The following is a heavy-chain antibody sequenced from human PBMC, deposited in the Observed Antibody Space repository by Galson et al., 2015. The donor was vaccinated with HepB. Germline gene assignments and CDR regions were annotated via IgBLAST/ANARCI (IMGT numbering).Heavy chain of an antibody. CDR1: GFTFSDYY. D-gene: IGHD6-13*01. CDR3: ARDFRYSIGIYYYYGMDV. Sequence: SLRLSCAASGFTFSDYYMSWLRQAPGKGLEWVSYISTSGNTIYYADSVKGRFTISRDNAKNSLYLQMNSLRAEDTAVYYCARDFRYSIGIYYYYGMDVRGQGTTVTVSS. CDR2: ISTSGNTI. J-gene: IGHJ6*02. V-gene: IGHV3-11*01.